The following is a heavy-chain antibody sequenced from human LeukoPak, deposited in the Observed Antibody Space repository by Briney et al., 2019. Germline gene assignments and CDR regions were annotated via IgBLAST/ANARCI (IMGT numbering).Heavy chain of an antibody. V-gene: IGHV3-30*18. J-gene: IGHJ4*02. CDR2: IPYDGSNK. Sequence: GRSLRLSCAASGFTFSSYGMHWVRQAPGKGLEWVAVIPYDGSNKYYADSVKGRFTISRDNSKNTLYLQMNSLRAEDTAVYYCAKDSGWVVVVPAAIDYWGQGTLVTVSS. D-gene: IGHD2-2*01. CDR3: AKDSGWVVVVPAAIDY. CDR1: GFTFSSYG.